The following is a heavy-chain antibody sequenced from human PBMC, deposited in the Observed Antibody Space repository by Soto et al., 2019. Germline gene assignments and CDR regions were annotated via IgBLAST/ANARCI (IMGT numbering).Heavy chain of an antibody. J-gene: IGHJ5*02. Sequence: PSETLSLTCAVSGGSFGSSAYYWGWIRQAPGQGLEWLGSINYSGTTYYNPSIKSRVTISVDTSKNHFSLKLSSVTAADTALYYCSRRAPEGFDPWGQGTLVTVSS. CDR3: SRRAPEGFDP. CDR2: INYSGTT. V-gene: IGHV4-39*02. CDR1: GGSFGSSAYY.